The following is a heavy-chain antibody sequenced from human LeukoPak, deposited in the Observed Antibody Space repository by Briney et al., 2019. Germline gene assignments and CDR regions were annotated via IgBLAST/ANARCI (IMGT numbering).Heavy chain of an antibody. D-gene: IGHD3-22*01. CDR3: ARDRPYYYDSSGYYGFDY. CDR1: GGSISSGGYY. Sequence: ESSETLSLTCTVSGGSISSGGYYWSWLRQHPGKGLEWIGYIYYSGSTYYNPSLKSRVTISVDTSKNQFSLKLSSVTAADTAVYYCARDRPYYYDSSGYYGFDYWGQGTLVTVSS. J-gene: IGHJ4*02. V-gene: IGHV4-31*03. CDR2: IYYSGST.